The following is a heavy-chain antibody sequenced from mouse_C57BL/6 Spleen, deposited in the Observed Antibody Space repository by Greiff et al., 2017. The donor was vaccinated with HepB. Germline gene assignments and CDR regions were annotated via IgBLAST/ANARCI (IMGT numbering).Heavy chain of an antibody. D-gene: IGHD2-2*01. CDR1: GYTFTSYW. CDR3: ARSHDGYDGGSSPY. V-gene: IGHV1-50*01. Sequence: QVQLQQPGAELVKPGASVKLSCKASGYTFTSYWMQWVKKRTGQGLEWIGEIDPSDSYTNYNQKFKGKATLTVDTSSSTAYMQLSSLTSEDSAVYYCARSHDGYDGGSSPYWGQGTLVTVSA. CDR2: IDPSDSYT. J-gene: IGHJ3*01.